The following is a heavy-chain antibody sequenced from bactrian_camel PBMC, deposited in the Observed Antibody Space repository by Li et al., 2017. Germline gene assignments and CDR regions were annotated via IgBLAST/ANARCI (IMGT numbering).Heavy chain of an antibody. CDR3: AADEGLWDGSGCGQYIR. CDR1: GHLRGC. D-gene: IGHD3*01. J-gene: IGHJ4*01. CDR2: IDTAGAP. V-gene: IGHV3S53*01. Sequence: VQLVESGGGSVQAGGSLRLACKVSGHLRGCMTWFRRPPGKEREGVAAIDTAGAPTYTYAVAGRFTISKDNVKNTLYLQMNDLKSEDTAMYYCAADEGLWDGSGCGQYIRWGQGTQVTVS.